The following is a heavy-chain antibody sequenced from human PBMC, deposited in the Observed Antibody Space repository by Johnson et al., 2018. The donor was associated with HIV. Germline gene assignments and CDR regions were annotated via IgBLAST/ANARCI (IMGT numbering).Heavy chain of an antibody. CDR2: IGTAGDP. V-gene: IGHV3-13*05. D-gene: IGHD6-13*01. CDR3: ARLAAAGTNDAFDI. Sequence: VQLVESGGGLVQPGRSLRLSCAASGFTFDDYAMHWVRQAPGKGLEWVSAIGTAGDPYYPGSVQGRFTISRDNAKNSLYLQMNSLRAEDTAVYYCARLAAAGTNDAFDIWGQGTMVTVSS. CDR1: GFTFDDYA. J-gene: IGHJ3*02.